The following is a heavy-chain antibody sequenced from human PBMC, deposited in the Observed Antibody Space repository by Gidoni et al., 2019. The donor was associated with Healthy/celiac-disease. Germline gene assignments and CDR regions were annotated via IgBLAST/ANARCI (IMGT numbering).Heavy chain of an antibody. D-gene: IGHD3-9*01. J-gene: IGHJ4*02. Sequence: QVQLVQSGSELKKPGASVKVSCKASGYTFTNYAMNWVRQAPGQGLEWMGWINTNTGNPTYAQGFTGRFVFSLDTSVSTAYLQISSLKAEDTAVYYCARESRGGHYDILTGYTYNDWGQGTLVTVSS. CDR1: GYTFTNYA. CDR3: ARESRGGHYDILTGYTYND. CDR2: INTNTGNP. V-gene: IGHV7-4-1*02.